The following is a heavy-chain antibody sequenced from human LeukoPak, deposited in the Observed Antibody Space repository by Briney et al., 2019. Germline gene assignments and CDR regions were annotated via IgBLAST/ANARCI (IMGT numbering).Heavy chain of an antibody. V-gene: IGHV3-53*01. CDR1: GFTFSSYA. J-gene: IGHJ4*02. CDR3: AGSRDYYDSSGYYS. D-gene: IGHD3-22*01. Sequence: GGSLRLSCAASGFTFSSYAMSWVRQAPGKGLEWVSVIYSGGSTYYADSVKGRFTISRDNSKNTLYLQMNSLRAEDTAVYYCAGSRDYYDSSGYYSWGQGTLVTVSS. CDR2: IYSGGST.